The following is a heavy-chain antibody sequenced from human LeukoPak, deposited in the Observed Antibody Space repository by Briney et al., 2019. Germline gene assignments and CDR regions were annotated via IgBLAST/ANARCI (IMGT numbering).Heavy chain of an antibody. CDR1: GFTLSSYW. V-gene: IGHV3-7*03. Sequence: GGSLRLSCAASGFTLSSYWMSWVGQAPGKGLEWVANIKQDGSEKYYVDSVKGRFTISRDNAKNSLYLQMNSLRAEDTAVYYCARERWSLSGRYFDYWGQGTLVTVSS. D-gene: IGHD5-24*01. CDR2: IKQDGSEK. CDR3: ARERWSLSGRYFDY. J-gene: IGHJ4*02.